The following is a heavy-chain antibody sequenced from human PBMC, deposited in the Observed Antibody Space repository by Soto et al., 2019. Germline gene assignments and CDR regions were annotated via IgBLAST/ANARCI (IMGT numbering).Heavy chain of an antibody. D-gene: IGHD6-13*01. Sequence: QVQLQESGPGLVKPSETLSLTCTVSGGSISSYYWSWIRQPAGKGLQWIGRIYTSGSTIYNPSLKSRVTMSVDTSKNQFSLKLSSVTAADTAVYYCAAQRPPALAAAGTAFDYWGQGTLVTVSS. V-gene: IGHV4-4*07. CDR2: IYTSGST. J-gene: IGHJ4*02. CDR3: AAQRPPALAAAGTAFDY. CDR1: GGSISSYY.